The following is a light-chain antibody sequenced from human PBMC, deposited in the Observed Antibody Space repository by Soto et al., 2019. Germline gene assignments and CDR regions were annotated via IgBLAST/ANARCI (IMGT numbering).Light chain of an antibody. V-gene: IGKV3-20*01. CDR3: QQYVSTPLT. Sequence: PGERATLSCRASQSVGTYLAWCQQKPGQAPRLLIYGASSRATGIPDRFSGSGSGTDFTLTISRLEPEDFAVYYCQQYVSTPLTFGGGTKVDIK. CDR2: GAS. J-gene: IGKJ4*01. CDR1: QSVGTY.